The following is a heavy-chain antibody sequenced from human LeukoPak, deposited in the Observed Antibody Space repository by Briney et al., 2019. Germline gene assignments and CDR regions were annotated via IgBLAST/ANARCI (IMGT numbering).Heavy chain of an antibody. V-gene: IGHV4-4*07. CDR3: ARDYQEEYYDFWSGYRGDAFDI. D-gene: IGHD3-3*01. CDR2: IYTSGST. J-gene: IGHJ3*02. Sequence: SETLSLTCTVSGGSISSYYWSRIRQPAGKGLEWIGRIYTSGSTNYNPSLKSRVTMSVDTSKNQFSLKLSSVTAADTAVYYCARDYQEEYYDFWSGYRGDAFDIWGQGTMVTVSS. CDR1: GGSISSYY.